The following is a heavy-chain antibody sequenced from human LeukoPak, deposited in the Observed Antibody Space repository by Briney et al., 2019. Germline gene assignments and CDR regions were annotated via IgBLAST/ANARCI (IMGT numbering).Heavy chain of an antibody. CDR3: ARDSSGWYYFDY. CDR1: GFTVSTNY. Sequence: GGSLRLSCAASGFTVSTNYMSWVRQAPGKGLEWVSFIYSDGSTYYADSVKGRFTISRDNSKNTLYLQMNSLRAEDTAVYYCARDSSGWYYFDYWGQGTVVTVSS. J-gene: IGHJ4*02. V-gene: IGHV3-53*01. D-gene: IGHD6-19*01. CDR2: IYSDGST.